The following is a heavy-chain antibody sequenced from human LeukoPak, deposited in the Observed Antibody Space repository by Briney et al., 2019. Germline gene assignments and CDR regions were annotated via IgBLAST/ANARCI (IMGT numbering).Heavy chain of an antibody. J-gene: IGHJ4*02. Sequence: GGSLRLSCAASGFTFSSYAMSWVRQAPGRGLEWVAFVRYGGNIKYYTDSVKGRFTISRDNSKNTLYLQMNSLRPEDTAVYYCTKDLGTEYNIFDYWGQGTLVTVSS. D-gene: IGHD3-9*01. CDR3: TKDLGTEYNIFDY. CDR1: GFTFSSYA. V-gene: IGHV3-30*02. CDR2: VRYGGNIK.